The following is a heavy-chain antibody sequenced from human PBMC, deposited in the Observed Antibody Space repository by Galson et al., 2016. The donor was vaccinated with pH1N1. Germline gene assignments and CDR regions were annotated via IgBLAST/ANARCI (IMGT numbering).Heavy chain of an antibody. CDR2: IYPGDSDT. V-gene: IGHV5-51*01. CDR1: GYTYW. D-gene: IGHD2-21*02. CDR3: ARLAHCSGDCYSMGPWGYFDF. Sequence: QSGAEVKKPGESLKISCKGPGYTYWIAWVRQMPGKGLELMGIIYPGDSDTTYSPSFQGQVTISADKSISTAYLRWSSLKASDTAMYYCARLAHCSGDCYSMGPWGYFDFWGQETLVAVSS. J-gene: IGHJ4*03.